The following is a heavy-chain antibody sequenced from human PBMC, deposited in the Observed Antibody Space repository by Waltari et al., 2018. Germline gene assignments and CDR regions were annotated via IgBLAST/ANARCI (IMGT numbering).Heavy chain of an antibody. J-gene: IGHJ5*02. CDR2: IYYSGST. CDR1: GGSISSSSYY. Sequence: QLQLQESGPGLVKPSETLSLTCTVSGGSISSSSYYWGWNRQPPGKGLEWIGSIYYSGSTYYNPSLKSRVTISVDTSKNQFSLKLSSVTAADTAVYYCARDAYYYGSGSYLFDPWGQGTLVTVSS. V-gene: IGHV4-39*07. D-gene: IGHD3-10*01. CDR3: ARDAYYYGSGSYLFDP.